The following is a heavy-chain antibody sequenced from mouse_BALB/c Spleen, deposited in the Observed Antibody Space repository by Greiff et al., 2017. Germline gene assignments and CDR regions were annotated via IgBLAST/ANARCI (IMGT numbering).Heavy chain of an antibody. J-gene: IGHJ2*01. Sequence: QVQLKQSGAELVKPGASVKLSCKASGYTFTEYTIHWVKQRSGQGLEWIGWFYPGSGSIKYNEKFKDKATLTADKSSSTVYMELSRLTSEDSAVYFCARQQEGPIYYGNYAFDYWGQGTTLTVSS. D-gene: IGHD2-1*01. CDR1: GYTFTEYT. CDR3: ARQQEGPIYYGNYAFDY. V-gene: IGHV1-62-2*01. CDR2: FYPGSGSI.